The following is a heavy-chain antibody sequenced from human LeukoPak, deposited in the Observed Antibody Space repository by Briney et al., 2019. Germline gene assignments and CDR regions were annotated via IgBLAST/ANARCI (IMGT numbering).Heavy chain of an antibody. V-gene: IGHV7-4-1*02. D-gene: IGHD2-21*02. CDR1: GYTFTSYD. CDR2: INTNTGNP. CDR3: ARDQRYCGGDCYDAFDI. Sequence: ASVKVSCKASGYTFTSYDMNWVRQAPGQGLEWMGWINTNTGNPTYAQGFTGRFVFSLDTSVSTAYLQISSLKAEDTAVYYCARDQRYCGGDCYDAFDIWGQGTMVTVSS. J-gene: IGHJ3*02.